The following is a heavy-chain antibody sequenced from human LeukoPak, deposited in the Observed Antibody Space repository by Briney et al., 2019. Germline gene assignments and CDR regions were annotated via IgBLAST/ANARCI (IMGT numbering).Heavy chain of an antibody. Sequence: SETLSLTCTVSGGSINSYYWSWIRQPPGKGLEWIGYIYYSGSTYYNPSLKSRVTISVDTSKNQFSLKLSSVTAADTAVYYCARDTYSGYDLDYWGQGTLVTVSS. J-gene: IGHJ4*02. D-gene: IGHD5-12*01. V-gene: IGHV4-59*12. CDR2: IYYSGST. CDR3: ARDTYSGYDLDY. CDR1: GGSINSYY.